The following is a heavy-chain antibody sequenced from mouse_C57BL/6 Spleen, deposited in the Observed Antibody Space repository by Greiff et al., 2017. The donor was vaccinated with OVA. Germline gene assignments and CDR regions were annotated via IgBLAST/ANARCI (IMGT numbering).Heavy chain of an antibody. V-gene: IGHV1-55*01. Sequence: VQLQQPGAELVKPGASVTMSCTASGYTFTSYWITWVKQRPGQGLEWIGDIYPGSGSTNYNENFKNKATLTVDTSSSTAYMQLSSVTSEDTAVYYCARRGVYAMDYWGQGTSVTVSS. CDR3: ARRGVYAMDY. CDR1: GYTFTSYW. CDR2: IYPGSGST. J-gene: IGHJ4*01.